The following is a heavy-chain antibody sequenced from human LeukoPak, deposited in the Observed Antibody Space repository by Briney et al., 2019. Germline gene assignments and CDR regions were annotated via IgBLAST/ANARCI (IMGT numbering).Heavy chain of an antibody. CDR2: IRYDGSNK. CDR3: ARTKYYYDSSGSAFDY. V-gene: IGHV3-30*02. CDR1: GFTFSSYG. Sequence: PGGSLRLSCAASGFTFSSYGMHWVRQAPGKGLEWVAFIRYDGSNKYYADSVKGRFTISRDNSKNTLYLQMNSLRAEDTALYYCARTKYYYDSSGSAFDYWGQGTLVTVSS. J-gene: IGHJ4*02. D-gene: IGHD3-22*01.